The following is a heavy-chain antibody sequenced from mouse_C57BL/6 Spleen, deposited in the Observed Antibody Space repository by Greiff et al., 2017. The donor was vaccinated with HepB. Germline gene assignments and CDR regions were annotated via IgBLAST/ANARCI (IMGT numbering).Heavy chain of an antibody. D-gene: IGHD2-1*01. CDR3: TRSGVYYGNYGYFDY. Sequence: QVHVKQSGAELVRPGASVTLSCKASGYTFTDYEMHWVKQTPVHGLEWIGAIDPETGGTAYNQKFKGKAILTADKSSSTAYMELRSLTSEDSAVYYCTRSGVYYGNYGYFDYWGQGTTLTVSS. J-gene: IGHJ2*01. CDR2: IDPETGGT. CDR1: GYTFTDYE. V-gene: IGHV1-15*01.